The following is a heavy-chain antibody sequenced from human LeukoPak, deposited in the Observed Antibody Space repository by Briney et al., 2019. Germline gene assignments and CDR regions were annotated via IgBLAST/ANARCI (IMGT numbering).Heavy chain of an antibody. CDR3: ARDGLSSGYYQTDAFHI. CDR1: GYTFTSYG. D-gene: IGHD3-22*01. J-gene: IGHJ3*02. CDR2: ISAYNNGYT. V-gene: IGHV1-18*01. Sequence: ASVKVSCKASGYTFTSYGISWVRQAPGQGLEWMGWISAYNNGYTNYTEKLRGRLTMTTDTSTSTAYMELRSLRSDDTAVYHCARDGLSSGYYQTDAFHIWGQGTMVTVSS.